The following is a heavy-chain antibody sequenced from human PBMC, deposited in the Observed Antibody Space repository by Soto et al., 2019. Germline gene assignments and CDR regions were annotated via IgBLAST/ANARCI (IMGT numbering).Heavy chain of an antibody. CDR3: ARSVLRYFDWLSSYYGMDV. D-gene: IGHD3-9*01. CDR2: SIPIFGTA. Sequence: SVKVSCKASGGTFSSYAISWVRQAPGQGLEWMGGSIPIFGTANYAQKFQGRVTITADKSTSTAYMELSSLRSEDTAVYYCARSVLRYFDWLSSYYGMDVWGQGTTVTVSS. J-gene: IGHJ6*02. V-gene: IGHV1-69*06. CDR1: GGTFSSYA.